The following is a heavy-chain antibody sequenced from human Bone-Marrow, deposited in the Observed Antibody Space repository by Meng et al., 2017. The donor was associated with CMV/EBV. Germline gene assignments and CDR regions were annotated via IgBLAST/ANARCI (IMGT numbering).Heavy chain of an antibody. CDR2: IYYSGST. CDR1: GGSISSYY. Sequence: SETLSLTCTVSGGSISSYYWSWIRQPPGKGLEWIGYIYYSGSTNYNPSLKSRVTISVDTSKNQFSLELSSVTAADTAVYYCARVYDYVWGSYRTNGGFDYWGQGTLVTVSS. D-gene: IGHD3-16*02. CDR3: ARVYDYVWGSYRTNGGFDY. J-gene: IGHJ4*02. V-gene: IGHV4-59*01.